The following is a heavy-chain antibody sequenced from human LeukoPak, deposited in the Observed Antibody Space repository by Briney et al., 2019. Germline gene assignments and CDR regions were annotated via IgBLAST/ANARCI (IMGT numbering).Heavy chain of an antibody. Sequence: GGSLRLSCAASGFTFSSYAMHWVRQAPGKGLEWVAVISYDGSNKYYADSMKGRFTISRDNSKNTLYLQMNSLRAEDTAVYYCARGFLHGGNLWGQGTLVTVSS. CDR2: ISYDGSNK. D-gene: IGHD4-23*01. CDR3: ARGFLHGGNL. V-gene: IGHV3-30*04. CDR1: GFTFSSYA. J-gene: IGHJ5*02.